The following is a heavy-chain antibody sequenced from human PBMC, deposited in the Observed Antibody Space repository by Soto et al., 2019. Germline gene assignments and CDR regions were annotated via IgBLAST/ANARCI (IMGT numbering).Heavy chain of an antibody. CDR3: AKMVGATLVDY. CDR1: GASISSTSSGDW. D-gene: IGHD1-26*01. J-gene: IGHJ4*02. Sequence: QVQLQESGPGLVKPSGTLSLTCTVSGASISSTSSGDWWSWVRQPPGKGLEWIGEIHHSGSTNYNPYLKSRVTMSVDKSKNQFSLRLSSVTAADPAVYYCAKMVGATLVDYWGQGTLVTVSS. CDR2: IHHSGST. V-gene: IGHV4-4*02.